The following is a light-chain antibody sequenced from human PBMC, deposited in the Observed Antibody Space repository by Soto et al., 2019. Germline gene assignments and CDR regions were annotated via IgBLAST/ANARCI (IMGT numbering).Light chain of an antibody. CDR2: WAS. Sequence: DIVMTQSPDSLAVSLAERATINCKSSQSVLYSSNNKNYLAWYQQRPGQPPKLLIYWASTRESGVPDRFSGSVSWTDFTLTSTSLQAEDVAVYYCQQYESTPPTFGQGSKLEIK. V-gene: IGKV4-1*01. CDR3: QQYESTPPT. J-gene: IGKJ2*01. CDR1: QSVLYSSNNKNY.